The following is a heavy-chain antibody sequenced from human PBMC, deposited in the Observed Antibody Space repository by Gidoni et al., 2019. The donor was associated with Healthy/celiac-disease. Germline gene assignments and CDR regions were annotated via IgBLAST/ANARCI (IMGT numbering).Heavy chain of an antibody. V-gene: IGHV3-21*01. CDR2: ISSSSSYI. J-gene: IGHJ6*02. Sequence: EVQLVESGGGLVKPGGSLRPPCAASGFTFSSYSMNWVRQAPGKGLEWVSSISSSSSYIYYADSVKGRFTISRDNAKNSLYLQMNSLRAEDTAVYYCARDKPPYYYYGMDVWGQGTTVTVSS. CDR1: GFTFSSYS. CDR3: ARDKPPYYYYGMDV.